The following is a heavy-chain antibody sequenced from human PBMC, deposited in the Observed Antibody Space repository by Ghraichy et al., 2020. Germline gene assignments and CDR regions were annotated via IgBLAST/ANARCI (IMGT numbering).Heavy chain of an antibody. Sequence: SETLSLTCAVYGGSFSGYYWSWIRQPPGKGLEWIGEINHSGSTNYNPSLKSRVTISVDTSKNQFSLKLSSVTAADTAVYYCARPLRCSGGSCYSSYNWFDPWGQGTLVTVSS. V-gene: IGHV4-34*01. CDR2: INHSGST. D-gene: IGHD2-15*01. CDR1: GGSFSGYY. CDR3: ARPLRCSGGSCYSSYNWFDP. J-gene: IGHJ5*02.